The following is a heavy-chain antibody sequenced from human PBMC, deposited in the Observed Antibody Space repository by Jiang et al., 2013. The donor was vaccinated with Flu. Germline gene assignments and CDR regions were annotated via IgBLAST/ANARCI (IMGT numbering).Heavy chain of an antibody. J-gene: IGHJ6*01. V-gene: IGHV4-59*01. CDR1: GGSISSYY. CDR2: IYYSGST. CDR3: AASIAVAGTGYYYYGMDV. D-gene: IGHD6-19*01. Sequence: GSGLVKPSETLSLTCTVSGGSISSYYWSWIRQPPGKGLEWIGYIYYSGSTNYNPSLKSRVTISVDTSKNQFSLKLSSVTAADTAVYYCAASIAVAGTGYYYYGMDVWGPRDH.